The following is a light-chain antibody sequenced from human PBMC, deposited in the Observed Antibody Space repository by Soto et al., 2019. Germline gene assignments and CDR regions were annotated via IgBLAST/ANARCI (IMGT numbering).Light chain of an antibody. CDR3: SSIRDSSTLVV. V-gene: IGLV2-14*01. CDR1: SXDVGAYNY. Sequence: QSVLTQPASVSGSPGQSITISCTGTSXDVGAYNYVSWYQHHPGKVPKLLIYEVTNRPSGVSDRFSGSKSGNTASLTISGLQAEDEADYYCSSIRDSSTLVVFGTGTKVAVL. J-gene: IGLJ1*01. CDR2: EVT.